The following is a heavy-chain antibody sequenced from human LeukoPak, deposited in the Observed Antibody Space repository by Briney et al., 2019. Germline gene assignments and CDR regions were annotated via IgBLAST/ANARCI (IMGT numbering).Heavy chain of an antibody. CDR3: AEDQGLDSIDY. J-gene: IGHJ4*02. CDR1: GFTFSSYA. D-gene: IGHD3/OR15-3a*01. V-gene: IGHV3-23*01. CDR2: ISGSGGST. Sequence: GGSLRLSCAASGFTFSSYAMSWVRQAPGKGLEWVSAISGSGGSTYYADSVKGRFTISRDNPKNTLYLQMNSLRAEDTAVYYCAEDQGLDSIDYWGQGTLVTVSS.